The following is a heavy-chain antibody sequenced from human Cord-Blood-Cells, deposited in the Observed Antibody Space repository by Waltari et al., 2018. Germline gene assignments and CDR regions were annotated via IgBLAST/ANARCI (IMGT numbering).Heavy chain of an antibody. CDR1: GFTFSSYA. CDR2: ISGSGGST. CDR3: ARSLYQLIFPDV. D-gene: IGHD2-2*01. Sequence: EVQLLESGGGLVQPGGSLRLSCAASGFTFSSYAMSWVRQAPGKGLEWVSAISGSGGSTYYADSVKGRFTISRDNSKNTLYLQMNSLRAEDTAVYYCARSLYQLIFPDVWGKGTTVTVSS. V-gene: IGHV3-23*01. J-gene: IGHJ6*04.